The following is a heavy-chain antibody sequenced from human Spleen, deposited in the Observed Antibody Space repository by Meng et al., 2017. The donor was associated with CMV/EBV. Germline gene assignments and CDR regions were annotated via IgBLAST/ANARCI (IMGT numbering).Heavy chain of an antibody. J-gene: IGHJ4*02. CDR1: GGTFSSYA. CDR3: AAGPARSGYDFWSYYYRPAND. V-gene: IGHV1-69*05. D-gene: IGHD3-3*01. Sequence: SVKVSCKASGGTFSSYAISWVRQAPGQGLEWMGGIIPIFGTANYAQKFQGRVTITTDESTSTAYMELSSLRSEDTAVYYCAAGPARSGYDFWSYYYRPANDWGQGTLVTVSS. CDR2: IIPIFGTA.